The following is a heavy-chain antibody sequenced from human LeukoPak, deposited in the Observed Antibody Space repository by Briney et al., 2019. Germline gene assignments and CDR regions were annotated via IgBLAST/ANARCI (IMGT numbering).Heavy chain of an antibody. V-gene: IGHV3-74*01. Sequence: GGSLRLSCEASGFTLSSYWMQWVRQVPGEGLVWVSRISPDGSSATYADSVKSRFTISRDNAKNTLYLQVNSLRAEDTAVYYCARDSRGYSLVNYCEYWGLGTLVTVSS. J-gene: IGHJ4*02. CDR3: ARDSRGYSLVNYCEY. D-gene: IGHD5-18*01. CDR1: GFTLSSYW. CDR2: ISPDGSSA.